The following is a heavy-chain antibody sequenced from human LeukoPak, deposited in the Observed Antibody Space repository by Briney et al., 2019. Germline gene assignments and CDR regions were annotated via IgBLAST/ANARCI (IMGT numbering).Heavy chain of an antibody. CDR2: IKQDGSEK. V-gene: IGHV3-7*04. CDR3: ARAVAGKNLYNWFDP. Sequence: GGSLRLSCAASGFTFSSYWMSWVRQAPGKGLEWVANIKQDGSEKYYVDSVKGRFTISRDNAKNSLYLQMNSLRAEDTAVYYCARAVAGKNLYNWFDPWGQGTLVTVSS. D-gene: IGHD6-19*01. CDR1: GFTFSSYW. J-gene: IGHJ5*02.